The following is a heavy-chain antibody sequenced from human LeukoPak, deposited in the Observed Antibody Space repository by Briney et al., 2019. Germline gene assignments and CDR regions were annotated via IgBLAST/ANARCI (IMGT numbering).Heavy chain of an antibody. CDR3: AKNLVAPGGDYYFDY. CDR2: IRSKAYGGTT. J-gene: IGHJ4*02. Sequence: GGSLRLSCTSSGFTFGDYAMSWFRQAPGKGLEWVGFIRSKAYGGTTEYAASVKGRFTISRDDSKNTLYLQMNSLRAEDTAIYYCAKNLVAPGGDYYFDYWGQGILVTVSS. V-gene: IGHV3-49*03. D-gene: IGHD2-8*02. CDR1: GFTFGDYA.